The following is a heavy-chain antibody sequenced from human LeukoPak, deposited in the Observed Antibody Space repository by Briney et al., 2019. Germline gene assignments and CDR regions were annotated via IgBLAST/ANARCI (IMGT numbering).Heavy chain of an antibody. Sequence: PGGSLRLSCAASGFTVSSNYMSWVRQAPGKGLEWVAFIRYDGSNKYYADSVKGRFTISRDNSKNTLYLQMNSLRAEDTAVYYCAKDREDFFDYWGQGTLVTVSS. CDR2: IRYDGSNK. CDR3: AKDREDFFDY. J-gene: IGHJ4*02. V-gene: IGHV3-30*02. D-gene: IGHD1-26*01. CDR1: GFTVSSNY.